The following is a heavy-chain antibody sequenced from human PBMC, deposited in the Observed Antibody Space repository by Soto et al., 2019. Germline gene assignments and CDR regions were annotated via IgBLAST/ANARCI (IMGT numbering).Heavy chain of an antibody. CDR1: GGPFSSHT. CDR3: ARPAFGDYWYFDL. D-gene: IGHD4-17*01. V-gene: IGHV1-69*08. Sequence: QDQLVQSGAEVKKPGSSVKVSCKAFGGPFSSHTFSWVRQAPGQGLEWMGRIIPALGTTTYAQKFQGRVTITADESVTTVYMALNSLRTEDTTVYYCARPAFGDYWYFDLWGRGTLVTVSS. CDR2: IIPALGTT. J-gene: IGHJ2*01.